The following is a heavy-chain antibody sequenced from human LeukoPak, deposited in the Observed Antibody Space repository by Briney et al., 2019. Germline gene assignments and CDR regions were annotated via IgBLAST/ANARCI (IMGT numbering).Heavy chain of an antibody. J-gene: IGHJ4*02. V-gene: IGHV3-23*01. D-gene: IGHD1-26*01. CDR3: AKASKDPLSGSYAGY. CDR1: GFTFSSYA. CDR2: ISGSGGST. Sequence: GGSLRLSCAASGFTFSSYAMSWVRQAPGKGLEWVSAISGSGGSTYYADSVKGRFTISRDNSKNTLYLQMNSLRAEDTAVYYCAKASKDPLSGSYAGYWGQGTLVTVSS.